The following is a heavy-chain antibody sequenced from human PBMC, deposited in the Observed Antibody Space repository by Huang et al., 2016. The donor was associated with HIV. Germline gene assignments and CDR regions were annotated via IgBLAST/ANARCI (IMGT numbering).Heavy chain of an antibody. CDR2: IYYSGST. CDR3: ARHFSYYDSSGYTPWDAFDI. D-gene: IGHD3-22*01. Sequence: QLQLQGSGPGLVKPSETLSLTCTVSGGSITSSSYYWGWIRQPPGKGLGWVGSIYYSGSTDYNPSRKSRVTVSVDTSKNQFSLKLSSVTAADTAVYYCARHFSYYDSSGYTPWDAFDIWGQGTMVTVSS. J-gene: IGHJ3*02. V-gene: IGHV4-39*01. CDR1: GGSITSSSYY.